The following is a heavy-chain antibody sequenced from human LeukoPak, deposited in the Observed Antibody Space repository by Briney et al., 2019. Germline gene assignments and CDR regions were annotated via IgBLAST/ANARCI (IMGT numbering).Heavy chain of an antibody. V-gene: IGHV4-59*01. CDR2: TYYSGST. J-gene: IGHJ4*02. Sequence: PSETLSLTCTVSGGSISSYYWSWIRQPPGKGLEWIGYTYYSGSTNYNPSLKSRVTISVDTSKNQFSLKLSSVTAADTAVYYCARGYYDSSGYYYFGYWGQGTLVTVSS. CDR3: ARGYYDSSGYYYFGY. D-gene: IGHD3-22*01. CDR1: GGSISSYY.